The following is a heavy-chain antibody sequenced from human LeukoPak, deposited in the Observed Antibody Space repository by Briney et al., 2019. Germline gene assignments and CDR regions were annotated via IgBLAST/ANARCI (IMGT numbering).Heavy chain of an antibody. CDR1: GYTFTSYG. V-gene: IGHV1-18*04. CDR2: ISAYNGNT. Sequence: ASVKVSCEASGYTFTSYGISWVRQAPGQGLEWMGWISAYNGNTNYAQKLQGRVTMTTDTSTSTAYMELRSLRSDDTAVYYCARTPYYGSGSYYIFWGQGTLVTVSS. J-gene: IGHJ4*02. D-gene: IGHD3-10*01. CDR3: ARTPYYGSGSYYIF.